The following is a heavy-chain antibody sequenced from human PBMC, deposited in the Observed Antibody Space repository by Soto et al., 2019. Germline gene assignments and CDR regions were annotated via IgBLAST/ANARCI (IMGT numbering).Heavy chain of an antibody. CDR2: FRSGGDDGTT. CDR3: AKKVNSGPGSQSFDY. Sequence: AGGSLRLSCVASGFTFSSYSMSWVRQAPGKGLEWVSGFRSGGDDGTTYYADSVKGRFTISRDNSKNTLFLQMNSLRAEDTAIYYCAKKVNSGPGSQSFDYWGQGTLVTVSS. CDR1: GFTFSSYS. D-gene: IGHD3-10*01. J-gene: IGHJ4*02. V-gene: IGHV3-23*01.